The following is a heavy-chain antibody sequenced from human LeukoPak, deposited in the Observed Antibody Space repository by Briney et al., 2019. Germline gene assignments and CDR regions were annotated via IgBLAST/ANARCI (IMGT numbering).Heavy chain of an antibody. CDR3: ARGTAAAAGIDY. CDR1: GFTFSNYW. J-gene: IGHJ4*02. Sequence: GGSLRLSCAASGFTFSNYWMHWVRQAPGKGLVWVAHINTDGSATTYGDAAKGRFTVSRDNANNILSLEMNSLRVEDTAVYYCARGTAAAAGIDYWGQGTLVTVSS. V-gene: IGHV3-74*01. D-gene: IGHD6-13*01. CDR2: INTDGSAT.